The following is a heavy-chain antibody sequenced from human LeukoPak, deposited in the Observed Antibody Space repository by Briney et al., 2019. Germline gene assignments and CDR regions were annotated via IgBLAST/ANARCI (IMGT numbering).Heavy chain of an antibody. J-gene: IGHJ6*03. CDR2: MNPNSGNT. Sequence: GASVKVSCKASGYTFTSYDINWVRQATGQGLEWMGWMNPNSGNTGYAQKFQGRVTMTRNTSISTAYMELSSLRSEDTAVYYCARASNVVVPVYYYMDVWGKGTTVTVSS. CDR3: ARASNVVVPVYYYMDV. D-gene: IGHD2-2*01. V-gene: IGHV1-8*01. CDR1: GYTFTSYD.